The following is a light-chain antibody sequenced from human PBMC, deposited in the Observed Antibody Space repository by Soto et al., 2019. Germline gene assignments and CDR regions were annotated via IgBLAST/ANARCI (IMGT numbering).Light chain of an antibody. J-gene: IGKJ3*01. Sequence: EIVLTQSPATLALSPGYRATLSCRSSQNVSSYLAWYQQKPGQAPRLLIYDAYNRATGIPARFSGSGSGTDFTLSISSLEPEDFEVYYCKQRSKGTQTIGPGTKVDI. CDR2: DAY. V-gene: IGKV3-11*01. CDR3: KQRSKGTQT. CDR1: QNVSSY.